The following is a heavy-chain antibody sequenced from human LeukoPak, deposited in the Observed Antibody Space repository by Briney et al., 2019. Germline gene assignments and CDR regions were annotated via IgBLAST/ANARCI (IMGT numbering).Heavy chain of an antibody. D-gene: IGHD6-25*01. CDR1: GFTFSSYS. Sequence: GGSLRLSCAASGFTFSSYSMNWVRQAPGKGLEWVSSISTSSSYIYYADSVKGRFTISRDNAKNSLYLQMNSLRVGDTAVYYCARVLTVRSGGYDAFDIWGQGTLVTVSS. J-gene: IGHJ3*02. V-gene: IGHV3-21*01. CDR3: ARVLTVRSGGYDAFDI. CDR2: ISTSSSYI.